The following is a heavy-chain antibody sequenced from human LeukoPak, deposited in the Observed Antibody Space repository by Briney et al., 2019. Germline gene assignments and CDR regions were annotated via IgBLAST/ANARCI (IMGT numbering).Heavy chain of an antibody. CDR1: GFTFSSYG. V-gene: IGHV3-30*18. D-gene: IGHD6-19*01. J-gene: IGHJ3*02. CDR3: AKAYSSGWYAFDI. Sequence: GRSLRLSCAASGFTFSSYGMHWVRQAPGKGLEWVAVISYDGSNKYYADSVKGRFTISRDNSQNTLYLQMNRLRTEDTAVYYCAKAYSSGWYAFDIWGQGTMVTVSS. CDR2: ISYDGSNK.